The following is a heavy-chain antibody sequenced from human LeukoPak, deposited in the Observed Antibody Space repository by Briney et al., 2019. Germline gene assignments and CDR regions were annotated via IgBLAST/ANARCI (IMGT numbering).Heavy chain of an antibody. CDR2: ISSSGSTI. J-gene: IGHJ4*02. V-gene: IGHV3-48*03. CDR3: ARDFNYYDSSGYQKMFDY. Sequence: PGGSLRLSCAASGFTFSSYEMNWVRQAPGKGLEWVSYISSSGSTIYYADSVKGRFTISRDNAKNSLYLQMNSLRAEDTAVYYCARDFNYYDSSGYQKMFDYWGQGTLVTVSS. D-gene: IGHD3-22*01. CDR1: GFTFSSYE.